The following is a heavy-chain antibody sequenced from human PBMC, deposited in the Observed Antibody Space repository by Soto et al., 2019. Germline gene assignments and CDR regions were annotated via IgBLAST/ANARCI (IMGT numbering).Heavy chain of an antibody. D-gene: IGHD6-13*01. Sequence: SGPTLVNPTQTLTLTCTFSGFSLSTRGVGVGWILQPPGKALEWLALIYWDDDKRYSPSLKTRLTITKDISKNQVVLTMTNMDPIDTATYSCAHIGVSRWFDFWGQGTLVTVSS. V-gene: IGHV2-5*02. CDR3: AHIGVSRWFDF. CDR2: IYWDDDK. CDR1: GFSLSTRGVG. J-gene: IGHJ4*02.